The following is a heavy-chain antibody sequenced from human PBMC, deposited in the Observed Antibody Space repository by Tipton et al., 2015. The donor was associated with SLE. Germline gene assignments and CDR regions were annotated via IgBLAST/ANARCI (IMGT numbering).Heavy chain of an antibody. J-gene: IGHJ4*02. V-gene: IGHV4-61*02. CDR2: IYTSGST. Sequence: TLSLTCTVSGGSISSSSYYRSWIRQPAGKGLEWIGRIYTSGSTNYNPSLKSRVTMSVDTSKNQFSLKLSSVTAADTAVYYCAGAWQGYCSGGTCYVLDYWGQGTLVTVSS. D-gene: IGHD2-15*01. CDR3: AGAWQGYCSGGTCYVLDY. CDR1: GGSISSSSYY.